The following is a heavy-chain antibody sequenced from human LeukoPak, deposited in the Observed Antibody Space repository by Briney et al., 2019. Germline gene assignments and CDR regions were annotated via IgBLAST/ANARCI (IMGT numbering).Heavy chain of an antibody. CDR1: GYTFTSYD. J-gene: IGHJ4*02. CDR3: ARSRYCSGGSCYATYFSY. Sequence: ASVKVSCKASGYTFTSYDINWVRQATGQGLEWMGWMNPNSGNTGYAQKFQGRVTMTRNTSISTAYMELSRLRSDDTAVYYCARSRYCSGGSCYATYFSYWGQGTLVTVSS. D-gene: IGHD2-15*01. CDR2: MNPNSGNT. V-gene: IGHV1-8*01.